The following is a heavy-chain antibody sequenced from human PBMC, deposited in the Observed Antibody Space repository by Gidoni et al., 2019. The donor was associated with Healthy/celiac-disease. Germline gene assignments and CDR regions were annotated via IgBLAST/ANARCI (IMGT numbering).Heavy chain of an antibody. CDR3: ARLDYHFDY. J-gene: IGHJ4*02. V-gene: IGHV4-39*01. D-gene: IGHD5-12*01. CDR2: IDYSGST. CDR1: GGSISSSSYY. Sequence: QLQLQESGPGLVKPSETLSLTCTVSGGSISSSSYYWGWIRQPPGKVLEWIGSIDYSGSTYYNPSLKSRVTISGDTSKNQFSQKLSSVTAADTAVYYCARLDYHFDYWGQGTLVTVSS.